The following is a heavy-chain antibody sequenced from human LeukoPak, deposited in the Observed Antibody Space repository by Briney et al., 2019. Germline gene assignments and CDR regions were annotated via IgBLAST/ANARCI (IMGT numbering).Heavy chain of an antibody. CDR2: IYTSGST. CDR3: ARLSGSPWY. V-gene: IGHV4-61*02. Sequence: PSQTLSLTCTVSGGSISSGSYYWSRIRQPAGKGLEWIGRIYTSGSTNYNPSLKSRVTISVDTSKNQFSLKLSSVTAADTAVYYCARLSGSPWYWGQGTLVTVSS. J-gene: IGHJ4*02. CDR1: GGSISSGSYY. D-gene: IGHD1-26*01.